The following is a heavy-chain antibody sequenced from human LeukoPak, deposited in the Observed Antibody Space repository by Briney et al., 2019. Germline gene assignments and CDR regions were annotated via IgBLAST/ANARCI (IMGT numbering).Heavy chain of an antibody. CDR2: ISTSSSYI. D-gene: IGHD2-21*01. CDR1: VFTFSRYT. J-gene: IGHJ6*02. V-gene: IGHV3-21*01. Sequence: GGSLRLSCAASVFTFSRYTMSWVRQAPGKGLEWVSSISTSSSYIYYADSLKGRFTISRDNARNSLFLQMDSLRAEDTAVYYYARDGEAPGILWGGMDVWGQGTTVTVFS. CDR3: ARDGEAPGILWGGMDV.